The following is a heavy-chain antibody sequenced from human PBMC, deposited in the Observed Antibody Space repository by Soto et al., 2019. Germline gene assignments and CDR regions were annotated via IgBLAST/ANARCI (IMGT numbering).Heavy chain of an antibody. CDR2: ISGSGGST. D-gene: IGHD2-15*01. CDR1: GFTFSSYS. Sequence: PGGSLRLSCAASGFTFSSYSMNWVRQAQGKGLKWVSAISGSGGSTYYADSVKGRFTISRDNSKNTLYLQMNSLRAEDTAVNNWAKVYCRGGSGYESYFEYWGQGTLVTVSS. V-gene: IGHV3-23*01. J-gene: IGHJ4*02. CDR3: AKVYCRGGSGYESYFEY.